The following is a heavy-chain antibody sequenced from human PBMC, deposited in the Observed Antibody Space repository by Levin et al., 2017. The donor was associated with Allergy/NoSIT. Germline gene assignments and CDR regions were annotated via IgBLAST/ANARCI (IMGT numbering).Heavy chain of an antibody. D-gene: IGHD3-3*01. CDR1: GGTFSSYA. CDR2: IIPIFGTA. Sequence: SVKVSCKASGGTFSSYAISWVRQAPGQGLEWMGGIIPIFGTANYAQKFQGRVTITADKSTSTAYMELSSLRSEDTAVYYCARGAVVIIPGSYYYYMDVWGKGTTVTVSS. J-gene: IGHJ6*03. CDR3: ARGAVVIIPGSYYYYMDV. V-gene: IGHV1-69*06.